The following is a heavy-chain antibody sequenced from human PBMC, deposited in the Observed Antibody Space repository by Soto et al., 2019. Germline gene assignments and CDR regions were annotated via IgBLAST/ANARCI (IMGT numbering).Heavy chain of an antibody. CDR3: VKDPTAGGTGTYYSY. D-gene: IGHD3-10*01. CDR1: GFTFNTYG. V-gene: IGHV3-30*18. J-gene: IGHJ4*02. CDR2: MSYDGRKE. Sequence: QVQLVESGGGVVQPGRSLRLSCAVSGFTFNTYGMHWVRQAPGKGLEWVAVMSYDGRKEYYVDSVKGRFTICRENSKNTLYLQMNSLREEDTAVHYCVKDPTAGGTGTYYSYWGQGTLVTVSS.